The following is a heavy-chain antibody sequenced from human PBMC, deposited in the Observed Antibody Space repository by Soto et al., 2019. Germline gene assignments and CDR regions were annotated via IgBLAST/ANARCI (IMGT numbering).Heavy chain of an antibody. J-gene: IGHJ5*02. Sequence: EVQLLESGGGLVQPGGSLRLSCAASGFTFSSYAMSWVRQAPGKGLEWVSAISGSGGSTYYADSVKGRFTISRDNSKNPLYLQVNSLRAEDTAVYYCAKDRPPPYCSGGSCYWFDPWGQGTLVTVSS. V-gene: IGHV3-23*01. CDR3: AKDRPPPYCSGGSCYWFDP. D-gene: IGHD2-15*01. CDR2: ISGSGGST. CDR1: GFTFSSYA.